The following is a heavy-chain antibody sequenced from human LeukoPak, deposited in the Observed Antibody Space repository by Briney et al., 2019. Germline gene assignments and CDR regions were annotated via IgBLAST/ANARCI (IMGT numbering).Heavy chain of an antibody. V-gene: IGHV3-23*01. Sequence: GGSLRLSCAASGFTFSSYATSWVRQAPGKGLEWVSAISGSGGSTYYADSVKGRFTISRDNSKNTPYLQMNSLRAEDTALYYCAKSGGVTIFGVAFDYWGQGTLVTVSS. D-gene: IGHD3-3*01. J-gene: IGHJ4*02. CDR1: GFTFSSYA. CDR3: AKSGGVTIFGVAFDY. CDR2: ISGSGGST.